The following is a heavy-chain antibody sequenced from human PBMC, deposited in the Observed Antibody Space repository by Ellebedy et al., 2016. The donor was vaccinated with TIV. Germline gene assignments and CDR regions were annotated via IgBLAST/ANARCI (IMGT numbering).Heavy chain of an antibody. CDR3: AKDRHHRRYGDYSYYYYYGMDV. D-gene: IGHD4-17*01. Sequence: GESLKISCAASGFTFDDYTMHWVRQAPGKGLEWVSLISWDGGSTYYADSVKGRFNISRDNSKNSLYLQMNSLRTEDTALYYCAKDRHHRRYGDYSYYYYYGMDVWGQGTTVTVSS. CDR2: ISWDGGST. V-gene: IGHV3-43*01. CDR1: GFTFDDYT. J-gene: IGHJ6*02.